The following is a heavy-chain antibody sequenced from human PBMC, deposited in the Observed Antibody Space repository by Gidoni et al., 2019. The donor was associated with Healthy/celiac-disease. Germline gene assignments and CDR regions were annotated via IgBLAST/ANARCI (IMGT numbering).Heavy chain of an antibody. J-gene: IGHJ3*02. V-gene: IGHV4-59*01. CDR3: ARASSGWYEGYWAFDI. CDR2: IYYSGGT. D-gene: IGHD6-19*01. CDR1: GGSISSYY. Sequence: QVQLQESGPGLVKPSETLSLTCTVSGGSISSYYWSWIRQPPGKGLEWIGYIYYSGGTNYNPSLKSRVTISVDTSKNQFSLKLSSVTAADTAVYYCARASSGWYEGYWAFDIWGQGTMVTVSS.